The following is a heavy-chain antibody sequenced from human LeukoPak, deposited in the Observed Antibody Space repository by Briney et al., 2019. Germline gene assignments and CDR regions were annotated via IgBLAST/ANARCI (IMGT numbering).Heavy chain of an antibody. CDR2: LSGNGRSP. D-gene: IGHD1-26*01. CDR1: GFTFSTYA. Sequence: PGGSLRLSCAASGFTFSTYAMSWVRQAPGKGLEWVSTLSGNGRSPSYADSVKGRFTISRDNSNNLLYLQMNSLRADDTAAYYCAKGGVTSCFASWGQGTLVTVSS. CDR3: AKGGVTSCFAS. J-gene: IGHJ4*02. V-gene: IGHV3-23*01.